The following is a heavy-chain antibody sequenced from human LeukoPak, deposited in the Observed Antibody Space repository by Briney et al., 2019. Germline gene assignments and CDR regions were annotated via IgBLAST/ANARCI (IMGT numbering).Heavy chain of an antibody. V-gene: IGHV1-2*04. Sequence: ASVKVSCTASGYTFTGYYMHWVRQAPGQGLEWMGWINPNSGGTNYAQKFQGWVTMTRDTSISTAYMELSRLRSDDTAVYYCVKGGGNVRRYFEYWGQGTLVAVSS. J-gene: IGHJ4*02. CDR3: VKGGGNVRRYFEY. CDR2: INPNSGGT. D-gene: IGHD4-23*01. CDR1: GYTFTGYY.